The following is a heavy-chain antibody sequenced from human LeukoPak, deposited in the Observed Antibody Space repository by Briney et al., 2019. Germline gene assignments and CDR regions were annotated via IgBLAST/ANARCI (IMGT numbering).Heavy chain of an antibody. CDR3: ATFVLLAAAGISYFDY. J-gene: IGHJ4*02. D-gene: IGHD6-13*01. CDR2: FDPEDGET. Sequence: ASVKVSCKASGYTLTELSMHWVRQAPGKGLEWMGGFDPEDGETIYAQKFQGRVTTTEDTSTDTAYMELSSLRSEDTAVYYCATFVLLAAAGISYFDYWGQGTLVTVSS. CDR1: GYTLTELS. V-gene: IGHV1-24*01.